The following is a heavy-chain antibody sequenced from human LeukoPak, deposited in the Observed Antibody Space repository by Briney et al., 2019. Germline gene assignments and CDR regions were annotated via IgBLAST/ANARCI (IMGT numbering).Heavy chain of an antibody. V-gene: IGHV3-30*02. Sequence: GGSLRLSCAASGFTYSSCGMHWVRQAPGKGLEWVAFIRYDGSNKYYADSVKGRFTISRDNSKNTLYLQMNSLRAEDTAVYYCAKLVRQSSTSCFWGQGALVTVSS. CDR1: GFTYSSCG. CDR3: AKLVRQSSTSCF. D-gene: IGHD2-2*01. J-gene: IGHJ4*02. CDR2: IRYDGSNK.